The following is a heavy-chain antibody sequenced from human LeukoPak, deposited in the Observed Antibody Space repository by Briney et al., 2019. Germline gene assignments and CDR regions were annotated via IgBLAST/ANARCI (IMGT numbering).Heavy chain of an antibody. D-gene: IGHD6-13*01. J-gene: IGHJ4*02. CDR2: ISYDGSNE. V-gene: IGHV3-30*18. Sequence: GGSLRLSCVASGFTFSSYGMHWVRQAPGKGLEWVAFISYDGSNENIADSVKGRFIISRDNSKNTLYLQMNSLRGEDTAIYYCAKDGAGSSGWYHYWGQGTLVTVSS. CDR3: AKDGAGSSGWYHY. CDR1: GFTFSSYG.